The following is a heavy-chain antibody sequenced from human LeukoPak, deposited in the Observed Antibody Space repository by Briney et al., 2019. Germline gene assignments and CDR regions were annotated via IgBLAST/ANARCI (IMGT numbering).Heavy chain of an antibody. V-gene: IGHV1-18*01. CDR3: ARALGATSPDY. J-gene: IGHJ4*02. D-gene: IGHD1-26*01. Sequence: ASVKVSCKASGGTFSSYAISWVRQAPGQGLEWIGWITTYNGNTNYAQKLQGRVTMTTDTSTSTAYMELTSLRSDDTAVYYCARALGATSPDYWGQGTLVTVSS. CDR1: GGTFSSYA. CDR2: ITTYNGNT.